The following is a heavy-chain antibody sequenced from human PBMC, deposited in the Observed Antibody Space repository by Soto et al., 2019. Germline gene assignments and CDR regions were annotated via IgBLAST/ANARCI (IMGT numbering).Heavy chain of an antibody. J-gene: IGHJ5*02. V-gene: IGHV4-39*01. CDR2: VYRNGDT. CDR1: GGSISSSSYN. Sequence: PSETLSLTCTVSGGSISSSSYNWAWIRKPPGKGLEWIGSVYRNGDTHYQPSLKSRVTISVDTSNNQFSLRLSSVTAADTAPYFCVRHDKTWFDPWGQGTLVTVS. CDR3: VRHDKTWFDP.